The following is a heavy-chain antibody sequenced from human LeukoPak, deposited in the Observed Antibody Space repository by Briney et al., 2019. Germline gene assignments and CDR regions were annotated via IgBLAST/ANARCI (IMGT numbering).Heavy chain of an antibody. V-gene: IGHV4-59*01. CDR2: IYYSGST. Sequence: SETLSLTFTFSVGSISSYYWSWIRQPPGKGLEWIGYIYYSGSTNYNPSLKSRVTISVDTSKNQFSLKLSYVTAADTAVYYCARVSGGGYSDYWGQGTLVNVSS. CDR1: VGSISSYY. D-gene: IGHD3-22*01. J-gene: IGHJ4*02. CDR3: ARVSGGGYSDY.